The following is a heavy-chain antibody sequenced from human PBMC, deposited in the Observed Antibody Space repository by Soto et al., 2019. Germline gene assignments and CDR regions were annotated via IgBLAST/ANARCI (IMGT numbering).Heavy chain of an antibody. CDR3: ARELKMSGYPNYYYYYGMDV. D-gene: IGHD3-3*01. CDR2: IIPIFGTA. J-gene: IGHJ6*02. V-gene: IGHV1-69*06. Sequence: ASVKVSCKASGGTFSSYAISWVRQAPGQGLEWMGGIIPIFGTANYAQKFQGRVTITADKSTSTAYMELSSLRSEDTAVYYCARELKMSGYPNYYYYYGMDVWGQGTTVTVSS. CDR1: GGTFSSYA.